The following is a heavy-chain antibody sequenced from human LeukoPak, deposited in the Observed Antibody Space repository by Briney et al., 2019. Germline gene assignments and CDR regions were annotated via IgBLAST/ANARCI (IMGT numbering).Heavy chain of an antibody. D-gene: IGHD6-13*01. CDR2: ISWNSGSI. J-gene: IGHJ6*02. CDR1: GFTFDDYA. CDR3: AKVQDSSSWYPLYYYYGMDV. V-gene: IGHV3-9*01. Sequence: GGSLRLSCAASGFTFDDYAMHWVRQAPGKGLEWASGISWNSGSIGYADSVKGRFTISRDNAKNSLYLQMNSLRAEDTALYYCAKVQDSSSWYPLYYYYGMDVWGQGTTVTVSS.